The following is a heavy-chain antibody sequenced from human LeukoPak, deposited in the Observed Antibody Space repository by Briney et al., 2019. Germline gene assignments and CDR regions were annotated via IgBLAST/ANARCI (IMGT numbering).Heavy chain of an antibody. CDR3: AKDTRVVAATKSWFDP. CDR1: GFTFSSYG. Sequence: GGSLRLSCAASGFTFSSYGMHWVRQAPGKGLEWVAFIRYDGSNKYYADSVKGRFTISRDNSKNTLYLQMNSLRAEDTAVYYCAKDTRVVAATKSWFDPWGQGTLVTVSS. J-gene: IGHJ5*02. D-gene: IGHD2-15*01. CDR2: IRYDGSNK. V-gene: IGHV3-30*02.